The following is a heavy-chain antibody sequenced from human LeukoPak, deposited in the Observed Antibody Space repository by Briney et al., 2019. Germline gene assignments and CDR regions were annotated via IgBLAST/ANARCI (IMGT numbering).Heavy chain of an antibody. J-gene: IGHJ5*02. V-gene: IGHV4-39*01. CDR3: ATSRQLLDNWFDP. CDR2: IDYSGST. D-gene: IGHD2-2*01. Sequence: PPETLSLTCTVSGGSISSSSYYWAWILQPPGKGLEWIGTIDYSGSTYYNPSLKSRVTISLDTSKNQFSLKLSSVTAADTAVYYCATSRQLLDNWFDPWGQGTLVTVSS. CDR1: GGSISSSSYY.